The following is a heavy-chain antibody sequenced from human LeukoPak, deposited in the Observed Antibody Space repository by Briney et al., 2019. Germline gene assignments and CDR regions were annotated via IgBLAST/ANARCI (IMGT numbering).Heavy chain of an antibody. Sequence: SETPSLTCTVSGDSISSYYWSWIRQPPGKGLEWIGYIYDSGETNYNASFISRVTISVDTSKNQFSLKLTSVTPADTAVYYCARGGGTLDYWGQGTLVTVSS. CDR1: GDSISSYY. D-gene: IGHD3-16*01. V-gene: IGHV4-59*01. J-gene: IGHJ4*02. CDR2: IYDSGET. CDR3: ARGGGTLDY.